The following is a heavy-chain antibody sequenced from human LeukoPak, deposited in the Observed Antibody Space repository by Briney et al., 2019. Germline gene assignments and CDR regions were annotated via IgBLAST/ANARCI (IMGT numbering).Heavy chain of an antibody. D-gene: IGHD3-22*01. V-gene: IGHV3-21*01. CDR3: ARDEDLSLVVVTQFNY. CDR2: ISSSSSYI. J-gene: IGHJ4*02. CDR1: GFTFSSYS. Sequence: GGSLRLSCAASGFTFSSYSMNWVRQAPGKGLEWVSSISSSSSYIYYADSVKGRFTISRDNAKNSLYLQMNSLRAEDTAVYYCARDEDLSLVVVTQFNYWGQGTVVTVSS.